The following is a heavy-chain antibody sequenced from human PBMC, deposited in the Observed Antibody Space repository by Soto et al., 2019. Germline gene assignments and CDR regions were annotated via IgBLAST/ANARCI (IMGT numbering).Heavy chain of an antibody. CDR2: ISGSGGSA. V-gene: IGHV3-23*01. CDR1: GFTFSSDV. D-gene: IGHD3-16*02. J-gene: IGHJ4*02. Sequence: GGSLRLSCAASGFTFSSDVMSWVRQAPGKGLEWVSVISGSGGSASYADSVKGRFTISRDNSKNTLSLQMDSLRAEDTAIYYCAITIWGSYRYFGYWGPGTQVTVSS. CDR3: AITIWGSYRYFGY.